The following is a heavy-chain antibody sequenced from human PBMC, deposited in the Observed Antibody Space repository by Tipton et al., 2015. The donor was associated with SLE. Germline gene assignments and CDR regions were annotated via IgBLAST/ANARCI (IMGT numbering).Heavy chain of an antibody. D-gene: IGHD5-12*01. CDR1: GFTFRSYW. J-gene: IGHJ4*02. Sequence: GSLRLSCVASGFTFRSYWMTWVRQAPGKGLEWVGNIDQDGSDKTYVDSVRGRFTISRDNAKSSLFLQMNSLRVEDTAVYYCARDGGYSPYDANDYGGQGTLVSVSS. V-gene: IGHV3-7*01. CDR2: IDQDGSDK. CDR3: ARDGGYSPYDANDY.